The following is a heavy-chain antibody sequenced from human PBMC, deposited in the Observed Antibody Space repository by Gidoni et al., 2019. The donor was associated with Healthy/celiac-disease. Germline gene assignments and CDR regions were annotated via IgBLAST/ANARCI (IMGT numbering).Heavy chain of an antibody. V-gene: IGHV3-9*01. CDR1: GFSFDDSA. CDR3: AKDFRLRSFTYWYFDL. J-gene: IGHJ2*01. CDR2: ISWNSGSI. D-gene: IGHD1-26*01. Sequence: EVQLVESGGGLVQPGRSLRLSCAASGFSFDDSAMHRVRQVPGKGLEWVSVISWNSGSIGYADSVKGRFTISRDNAKNSLYLQMNSLRAEDTALYYCAKDFRLRSFTYWYFDLWGRGTLVTVSS.